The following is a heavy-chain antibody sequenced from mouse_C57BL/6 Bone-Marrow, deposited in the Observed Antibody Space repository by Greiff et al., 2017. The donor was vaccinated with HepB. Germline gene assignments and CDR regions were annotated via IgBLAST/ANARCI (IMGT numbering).Heavy chain of an antibody. Sequence: EVMLVESGGGLVQPGGSLSLSCAASGFTFTDYYMSWVRQPPGKALEWLGFIRNKANGYTTEYSASVKGRFTISRDNSQSILYLQMNALRAEDSATYYCARYTGLRRYAMDYWGQGTSVTVSS. J-gene: IGHJ4*01. CDR2: IRNKANGYTT. V-gene: IGHV7-3*01. D-gene: IGHD2-2*01. CDR3: ARYTGLRRYAMDY. CDR1: GFTFTDYY.